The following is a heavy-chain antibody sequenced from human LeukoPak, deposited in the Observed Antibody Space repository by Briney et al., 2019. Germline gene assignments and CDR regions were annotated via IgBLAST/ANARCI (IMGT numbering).Heavy chain of an antibody. D-gene: IGHD3-9*01. CDR3: AKEDILTGYFPEGDY. CDR2: ISDDGSNK. CDR1: GFTFSSYG. J-gene: IGHJ4*02. Sequence: GGSLRLSCAASGFTFSSYGMHWVRQAPGKGLEWVAVISDDGSNKYYADSVKGRFTISRDNSKNTLYLQMNSLRAEDTAVYYCAKEDILTGYFPEGDYWGQGTLVTVSS. V-gene: IGHV3-30*18.